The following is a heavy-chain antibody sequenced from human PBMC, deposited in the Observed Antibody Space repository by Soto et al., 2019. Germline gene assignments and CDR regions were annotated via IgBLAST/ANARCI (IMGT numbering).Heavy chain of an antibody. J-gene: IGHJ4*02. CDR3: ARPKNPYYYDSSGGDY. Sequence: PSETLSLTCTVSGGSISSSSYYWGWIRQPPGKGLEWMGSIYYSGSTYYNPSLKSRVTISVDTSKNQFSLKLSSVTAADTAVYYCARPKNPYYYDSSGGDYWGQGTLVTVSS. D-gene: IGHD3-22*01. CDR2: IYYSGST. CDR1: GGSISSSSYY. V-gene: IGHV4-39*01.